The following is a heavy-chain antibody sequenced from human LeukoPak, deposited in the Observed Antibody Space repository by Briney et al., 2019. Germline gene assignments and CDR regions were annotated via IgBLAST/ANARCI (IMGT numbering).Heavy chain of an antibody. CDR3: ARPTPFLYDSSGYFRGYYFDY. Sequence: KSGESLKISCTGSGYSFTSYWIGWVRQMPGKGLEWMGIIYPGDSDTRYSPSFQGQVTISADKSTSTAYLQWSSLKASDTAMYYCARPTPFLYDSSGYFRGYYFDYWGQGTLVTVSS. J-gene: IGHJ4*02. CDR2: IYPGDSDT. CDR1: GYSFTSYW. V-gene: IGHV5-51*01. D-gene: IGHD3-22*01.